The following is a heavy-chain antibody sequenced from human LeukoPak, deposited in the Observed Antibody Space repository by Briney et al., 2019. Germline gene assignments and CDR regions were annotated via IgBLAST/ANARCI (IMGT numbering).Heavy chain of an antibody. Sequence: GGSLRLSCAASGFTFSSYAMSWVRQAPGKGLEWVSAISGSGGSTYYADSVKGRFTISRDNSKNTQYLQMSSLRAEDTAVYYCATSWGPDTSAFRWGRDGMDVWGQGTTVIVS. J-gene: IGHJ6*02. CDR3: ATSWGPDTSAFRWGRDGMDV. V-gene: IGHV3-23*01. CDR2: ISGSGGST. D-gene: IGHD3-16*01. CDR1: GFTFSSYA.